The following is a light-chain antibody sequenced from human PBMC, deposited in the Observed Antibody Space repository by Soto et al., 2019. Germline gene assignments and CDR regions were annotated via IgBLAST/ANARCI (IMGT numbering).Light chain of an antibody. J-gene: IGLJ2*01. Sequence: QSALTQPASVSGSPGQSITISCTGTSSDVGSYNLVSWYQHHPGKAPKLMIYEGSKRPSVVSNRFSGSKSDNTASLTISGLQAEDEADYYCCSHAGGSTHVVFGGGTKLTVL. CDR1: SSDVGSYNL. V-gene: IGLV2-23*01. CDR2: EGS. CDR3: CSHAGGSTHVV.